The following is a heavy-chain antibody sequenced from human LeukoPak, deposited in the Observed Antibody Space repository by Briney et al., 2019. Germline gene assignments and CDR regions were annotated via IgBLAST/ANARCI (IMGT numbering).Heavy chain of an antibody. CDR2: INHSGST. CDR1: GGSFSGYY. D-gene: IGHD3-3*01. CDR3: ARGEDFWSGYGYYYGMDV. V-gene: IGHV4-34*01. Sequence: PSETLSLTCAVYGGSFSGYYWSWIRQPPGKGLEWIGEINHSGSTNYNPSLKSRVTISVDTSENQFSLKLSSVTAADTAVYYCARGEDFWSGYGYYYGMDVWGQGTTVTVSS. J-gene: IGHJ6*02.